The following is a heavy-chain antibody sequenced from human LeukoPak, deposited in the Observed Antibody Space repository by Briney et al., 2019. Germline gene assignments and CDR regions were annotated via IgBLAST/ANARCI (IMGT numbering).Heavy chain of an antibody. Sequence: PSETLSLTCTVSGGSISSSIYYWGWIRQPPGKGLEWIGSVYSTGSTYYNPSLKSRVTISVDTSKNQFSLRLSSVTAADTAVYYCAGGLQWLAHDCWGQGTLVTVSS. CDR1: GGSISSSIYY. J-gene: IGHJ4*02. CDR2: VYSTGST. CDR3: AGGLQWLAHDC. D-gene: IGHD6-19*01. V-gene: IGHV4-39*07.